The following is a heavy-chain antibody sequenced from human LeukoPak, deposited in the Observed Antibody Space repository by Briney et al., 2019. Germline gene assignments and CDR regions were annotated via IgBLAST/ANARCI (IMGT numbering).Heavy chain of an antibody. J-gene: IGHJ4*02. CDR2: LKQDGSEK. D-gene: IGHD5-24*01. CDR1: GFTFSTYW. CDR3: ARVEYYFDY. Sequence: GGSLRLSCAASGFTFSTYWMSWVRQAPGKGLEWVTILKQDGSEKYYVDSVKGRFTISRDNAKNSLYLQMNSLRVEDTAVYYCARVEYYFDYWGQGSLVTVSS. V-gene: IGHV3-7*04.